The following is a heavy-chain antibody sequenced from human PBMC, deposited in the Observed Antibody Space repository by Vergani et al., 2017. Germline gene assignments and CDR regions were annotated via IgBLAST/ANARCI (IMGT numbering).Heavy chain of an antibody. V-gene: IGHV4-30-4*01. J-gene: IGHJ4*02. Sequence: QVQLQESGPGLVKPSQTLSLTCTVSGGSISSGDYYWSWIRQPPGKGLEWIGYIYYSGSTYYNPSLKSRVTISVDTSNNQFSLKLSSVTAADTAVYYCAREGGWYSKPYYFDYWGQGTLVTVSS. CDR2: IYYSGST. CDR3: AREGGWYSKPYYFDY. D-gene: IGHD6-13*01. CDR1: GGSISSGDYY.